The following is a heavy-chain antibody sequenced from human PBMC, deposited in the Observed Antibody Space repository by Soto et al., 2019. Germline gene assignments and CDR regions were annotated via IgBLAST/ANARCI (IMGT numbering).Heavy chain of an antibody. J-gene: IGHJ6*03. V-gene: IGHV1-8*01. Sequence: ATVKVSCKASGYTFTSYDINWVRQATGQGLEWMGWMNPNSGNTGYAQKFQGRVTMTRNTSISTAYMELSSLRSEDTAVYYCAREGWNAYYMDVLGKGTTVTVSS. D-gene: IGHD1-1*01. CDR1: GYTFTSYD. CDR3: AREGWNAYYMDV. CDR2: MNPNSGNT.